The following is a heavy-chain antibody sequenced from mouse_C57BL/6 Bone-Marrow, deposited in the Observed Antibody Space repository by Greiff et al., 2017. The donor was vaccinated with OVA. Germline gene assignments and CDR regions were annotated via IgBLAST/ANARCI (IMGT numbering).Heavy chain of an antibody. D-gene: IGHD4-1*01. V-gene: IGHV1-52*01. CDR2: IDPSDSET. CDR1: GYTFTSYW. Sequence: QVQLQQPGAELVRPGSSVKLSCKASGYTFTSYWMHWVKQRPIQGLEWIGNIDPSDSETHYNQKFKDKATLTVDKSSSTAYMQLSSLTSEDSAVYYCARLRRTGTEFAYWGQGTLVTVSA. CDR3: ARLRRTGTEFAY. J-gene: IGHJ3*01.